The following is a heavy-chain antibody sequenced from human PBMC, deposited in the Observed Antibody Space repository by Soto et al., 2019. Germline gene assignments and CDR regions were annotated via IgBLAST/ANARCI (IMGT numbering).Heavy chain of an antibody. CDR3: TTRITGNPGFDP. J-gene: IGHJ5*02. CDR2: ISSSSSYI. CDR1: GFTFSSYS. V-gene: IGHV3-21*03. D-gene: IGHD1-20*01. Sequence: PGGSLRLSCAAFGFTFSSYSMNWVLQAPGKGLEWVSSISSSSSYIYYADSVKGRFTISRDNAKNSLYLQMNSLRAEDTAVYYCTTRITGNPGFDPWGQGTLVTVSS.